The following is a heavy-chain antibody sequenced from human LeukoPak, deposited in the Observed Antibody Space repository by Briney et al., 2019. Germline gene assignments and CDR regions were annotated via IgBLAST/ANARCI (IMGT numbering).Heavy chain of an antibody. J-gene: IGHJ5*02. Sequence: SETLSLTCAVSGYSISSGYYWGWIRQSPGKGLEWIGSIYHSGSTYYNPSLKSRVTISVDTSKSQFSLKLSSVTAADTAVYYCARRGSKSGWFDPWGQGTLVTVSS. CDR1: GYSISSGYY. V-gene: IGHV4-38-2*01. CDR3: ARRGSKSGWFDP. CDR2: IYHSGST. D-gene: IGHD2-15*01.